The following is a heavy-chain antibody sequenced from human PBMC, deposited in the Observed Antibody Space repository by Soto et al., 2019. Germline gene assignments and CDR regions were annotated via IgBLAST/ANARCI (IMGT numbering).Heavy chain of an antibody. CDR1: GGTFSSYA. V-gene: IGHV1-69*01. J-gene: IGHJ4*02. D-gene: IGHD2-2*02. Sequence: QVQLVQSGAEVKKPGSSVKVSCKASGGTFSSYAISWVRQAPGHGLEWMGVIIPIFGTANDAQKFQGRVTITADESTSTAYMELSSLRSEYTAVYYCARGGRYCSSTSCYIPRDYLGQGTLVTVSS. CDR3: ARGGRYCSSTSCYIPRDY. CDR2: IIPIFGTA.